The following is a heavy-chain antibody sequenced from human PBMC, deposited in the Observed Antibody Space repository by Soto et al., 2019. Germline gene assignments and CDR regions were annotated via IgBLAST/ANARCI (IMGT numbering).Heavy chain of an antibody. J-gene: IGHJ4*02. Sequence: SETLSLTCAVSGDSISSINWWNWVRQPPGKGLEWIGEMYRSGSTNYNPSLKSRVTISIDKSRNQFSLNLSSVTAADTAVYYCARSDSSAWYFDNWGQGTLVTVSS. V-gene: IGHV4-4*02. CDR1: GDSISSINW. CDR2: MYRSGST. D-gene: IGHD6-19*01. CDR3: ARSDSSAWYFDN.